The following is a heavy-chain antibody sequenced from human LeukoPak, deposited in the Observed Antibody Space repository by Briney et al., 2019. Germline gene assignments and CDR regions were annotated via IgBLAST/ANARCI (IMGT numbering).Heavy chain of an antibody. CDR2: IYYSGST. D-gene: IGHD6-13*01. J-gene: IGHJ4*02. Sequence: SETLSLTCTVSGGSISSYYWSWIRQPPGKGLEWIGYIYYSGSTNYNPSLKSRVTISVDTSKNQFSLKLSSVTAADTAVYYCARLYSSSWGNFGFDYWGQGTLVTVSS. CDR3: ARLYSSSWGNFGFDY. V-gene: IGHV4-59*01. CDR1: GGSISSYY.